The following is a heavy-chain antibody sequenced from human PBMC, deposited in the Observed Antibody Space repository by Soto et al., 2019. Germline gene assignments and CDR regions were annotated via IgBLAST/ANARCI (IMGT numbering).Heavy chain of an antibody. V-gene: IGHV5-51*01. D-gene: IGHD4-17*01. CDR1: GYNFHTYW. Sequence: GESLKISCEGSGYNFHTYWIAWVRQMPGKGLEWMGFIYPHDSDTIYSPSFRGRVTIPADKSINTAYLQWTCLKASDTAMYYCARPTDYHYGMEVWGQGTTVTVSS. CDR2: IYPHDSDT. CDR3: ARPTDYHYGMEV. J-gene: IGHJ6*02.